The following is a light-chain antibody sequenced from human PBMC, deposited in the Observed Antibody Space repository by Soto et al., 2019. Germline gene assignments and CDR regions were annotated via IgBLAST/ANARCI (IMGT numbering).Light chain of an antibody. Sequence: QSVLTQPPSASGTPGQRVTISCSGSSSNIGSNTVNWYQQLPGTAPKLLIYSNNQRPSGVPDRFSDSKSGTSASLAISGLQSEDEADYYCAAWDDSLNGVVFGGGTKVTVL. CDR3: AAWDDSLNGVV. J-gene: IGLJ2*01. CDR1: SSNIGSNT. V-gene: IGLV1-44*01. CDR2: SNN.